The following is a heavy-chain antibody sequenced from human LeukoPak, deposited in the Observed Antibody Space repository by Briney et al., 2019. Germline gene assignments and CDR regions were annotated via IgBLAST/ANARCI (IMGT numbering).Heavy chain of an antibody. CDR3: ARLRGLTDH. V-gene: IGHV3-69-1*01. D-gene: IGHD5-12*01. Sequence: GGSLRLSCAASGFTFSNAWMNWVRQAPGKGLEWVSYISSSSTIYYADSVKGRFTISRDNAKNSLYLQMNSLRAEDTAVYYCARLRGLTDHWGQGTLVTVSS. CDR2: ISSSSTI. J-gene: IGHJ4*02. CDR1: GFTFSNAW.